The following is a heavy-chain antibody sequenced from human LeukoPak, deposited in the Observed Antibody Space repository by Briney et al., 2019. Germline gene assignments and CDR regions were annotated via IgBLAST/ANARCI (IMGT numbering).Heavy chain of an antibody. J-gene: IGHJ4*02. V-gene: IGHV4-34*01. D-gene: IGHD2-15*01. CDR2: INHSGST. CDR1: GGSFSGYY. Sequence: SETLSLTCAVYGGSFSGYYWSWIRQPPGKGLEWIGEINHSGSTNYNPSLKSRVTISVDTSKNQFSLKRSSVTAADTAVYYCARGTVVVVAATYFDYWGQGTLVTVSS. CDR3: ARGTVVVVAATYFDY.